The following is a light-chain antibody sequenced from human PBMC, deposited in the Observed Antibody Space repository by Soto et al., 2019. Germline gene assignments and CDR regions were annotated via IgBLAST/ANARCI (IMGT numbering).Light chain of an antibody. J-gene: IGLJ2*01. Sequence: QSALTQPASVSGSPGQSITISCTGTRHNVGGDNYVSWYQQHPGKAPKLIIFEVTNRPSGISDRFSGSKSGNTASLTISGLQADDESHYYCSSYTSSSTLVFGGGTKLTVL. CDR2: EVT. CDR1: RHNVGGDNY. V-gene: IGLV2-14*01. CDR3: SSYTSSSTLV.